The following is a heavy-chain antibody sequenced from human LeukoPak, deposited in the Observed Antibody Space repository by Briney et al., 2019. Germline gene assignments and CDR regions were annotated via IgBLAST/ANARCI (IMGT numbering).Heavy chain of an antibody. J-gene: IGHJ6*03. V-gene: IGHV3-7*01. CDR3: AKSSEWRVTPPSYYYYYMDV. D-gene: IGHD4-23*01. Sequence: GGSLRLSCAASGFTFSSYWMSWVRQAPGKGLEWVANIKQDGSEKYYVDSVKGRFTISRDNSKNTLYLQMNSLRAEDTAVYYCAKSSEWRVTPPSYYYYYMDVWGKGTAVTVSS. CDR1: GFTFSSYW. CDR2: IKQDGSEK.